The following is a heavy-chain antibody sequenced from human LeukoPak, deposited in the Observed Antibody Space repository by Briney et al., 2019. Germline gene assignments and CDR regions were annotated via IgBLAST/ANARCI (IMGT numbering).Heavy chain of an antibody. CDR3: ARGGYSYGSYYFDY. CDR1: VGSISSYY. CDR2: IYYSGST. D-gene: IGHD5-18*01. Sequence: SETLSLICTVSVGSISSYYWSWIRQPPGKGLEWIGYIYYSGSTNYNPSLKSRVTISVDTSKNQFSLKLSSVTAADTAVYYCARGGYSYGSYYFDYWGQGTLVTVSS. J-gene: IGHJ4*02. V-gene: IGHV4-59*01.